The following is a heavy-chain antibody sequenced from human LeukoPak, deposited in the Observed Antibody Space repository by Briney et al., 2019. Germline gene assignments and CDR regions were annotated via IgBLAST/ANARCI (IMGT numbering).Heavy chain of an antibody. CDR2: ISLSGGTT. CDR3: AKNTRPRSGAGMGLFDP. D-gene: IGHD6-13*01. CDR1: GFTFSIYG. J-gene: IGHJ5*02. V-gene: IGHV3-23*01. Sequence: PGGSLRLSCAASGFTFSIYGMSWVRQAPGKGLEWVSGISLSGGTTYYADSVKGRFTISRDNSKNTLYLQMNSLRPEDTAVYHCAKNTRPRSGAGMGLFDPWGQGTLVTVSS.